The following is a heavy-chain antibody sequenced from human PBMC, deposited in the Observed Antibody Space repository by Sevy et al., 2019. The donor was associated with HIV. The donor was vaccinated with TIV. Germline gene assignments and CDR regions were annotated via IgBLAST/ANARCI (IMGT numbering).Heavy chain of an antibody. CDR1: GFTFRSYA. J-gene: IGHJ4*02. CDR3: AKVKDYDFWSGPYLDY. V-gene: IGHV3-23*01. D-gene: IGHD3-3*01. Sequence: GGSLRLSCAASGFTFRSYAMSWVRQAPGKGLEWVSTIRGSGGSTYYADSVKGRFTISRDNFKNTLYLQMNSLRAEDTAVYYCAKVKDYDFWSGPYLDYWGQGTLVTVSS. CDR2: IRGSGGST.